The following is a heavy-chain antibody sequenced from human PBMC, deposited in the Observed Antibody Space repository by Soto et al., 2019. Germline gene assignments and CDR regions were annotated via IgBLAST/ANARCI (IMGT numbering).Heavy chain of an antibody. D-gene: IGHD1-26*01. Sequence: SETLSLTCAVYGGSFSGYYWSWIRQPPGKGLEWIGEINHSGSTNYNPSLKSRVTISVDTSKNQFSLKLSSVTAADTAVYYCARLGHRDAFDIWGQGTMVTVSS. CDR2: INHSGST. CDR1: GGSFSGYY. V-gene: IGHV4-34*01. CDR3: ARLGHRDAFDI. J-gene: IGHJ3*02.